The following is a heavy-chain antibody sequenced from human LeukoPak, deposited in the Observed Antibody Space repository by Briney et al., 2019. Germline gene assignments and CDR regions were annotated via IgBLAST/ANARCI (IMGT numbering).Heavy chain of an antibody. J-gene: IGHJ6*02. CDR2: ISNTGSYT. D-gene: IGHD3-16*01. CDR1: GFTFSGYS. Sequence: GGSLRLSCAASGFTFSGYSLTWVRQAPGKGLEWVSSISNTGSYTYYLDSVKGRFTISRDNAKNSTFLQMNSLRAEDTAVYYCARGGGLDVWGQGATVTVSS. CDR3: ARGGGLDV. V-gene: IGHV3-21*01.